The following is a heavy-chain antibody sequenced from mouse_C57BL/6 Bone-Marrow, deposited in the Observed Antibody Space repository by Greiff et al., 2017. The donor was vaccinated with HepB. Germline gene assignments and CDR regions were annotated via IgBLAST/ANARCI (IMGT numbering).Heavy chain of an antibody. D-gene: IGHD3-2*02. V-gene: IGHV5-12*01. Sequence: EVKVVESGGGLVQPGGSLKLSCAASGFTFSDYYMYWVRQTPEKRLEWVAYISNGGGSTYYPDTVKGRFTISRDNAKNTLYLQMSRLKSEDTAMYYCARHEAAQATRAMDYWGQGTSVTVSS. CDR2: ISNGGGST. J-gene: IGHJ4*01. CDR3: ARHEAAQATRAMDY. CDR1: GFTFSDYY.